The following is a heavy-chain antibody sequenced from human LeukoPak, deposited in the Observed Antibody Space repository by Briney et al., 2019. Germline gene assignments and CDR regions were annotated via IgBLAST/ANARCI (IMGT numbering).Heavy chain of an antibody. CDR3: ARESTMVRGVLDY. CDR2: INQDGTEE. V-gene: IGHV3-7*01. Sequence: QTGGSLRLSCAASGFTFSSYWMSWVRQAPGKGLEWVANINQDGTEEYYVDSVKGRVTISRDNAKNSLYLQMNSLRAEDTAVYYCARESTMVRGVLDYWGQGTLATVSS. J-gene: IGHJ4*02. D-gene: IGHD3-10*01. CDR1: GFTFSSYW.